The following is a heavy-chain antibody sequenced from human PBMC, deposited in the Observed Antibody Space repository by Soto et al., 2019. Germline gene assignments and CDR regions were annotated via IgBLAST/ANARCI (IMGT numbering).Heavy chain of an antibody. CDR2: IYPDDSET. J-gene: IGHJ5*02. V-gene: IGHV5-51*01. CDR3: ARTYCSTPSCYNNWFDP. Sequence: PGESLKISCKGSGYTFGTYWIAWVRQMRGKGLEWMGIIYPDDSETKYSPSFQGQVTFSADKSVKTAYLQWSSLKASDTAIYYCARTYCSTPSCYNNWFDPWGQGTLVTVSS. D-gene: IGHD3-10*01. CDR1: GYTFGTYW.